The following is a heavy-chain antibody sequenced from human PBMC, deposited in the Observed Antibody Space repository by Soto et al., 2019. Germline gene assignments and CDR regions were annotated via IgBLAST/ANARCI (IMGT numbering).Heavy chain of an antibody. J-gene: IGHJ5*02. V-gene: IGHV1-46*01. D-gene: IGHD4-4*01. CDR1: GYPFTSYH. CDR2: INPSEGRT. CDR3: ARGREYSFGYNWFDP. Sequence: QVQLVQSGAEVRKPGASVKLSCQTSGYPFTSYHMHWVRQAPGQGLEWMGVINPSEGRTRYSQKFQDRVTMTRDTSTSTVYMELSSLRSEDTATYFCARGREYSFGYNWFDPWGQGTRLTVSS.